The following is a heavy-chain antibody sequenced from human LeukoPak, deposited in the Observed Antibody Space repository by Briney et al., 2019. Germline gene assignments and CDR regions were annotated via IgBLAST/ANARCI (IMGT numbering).Heavy chain of an antibody. CDR2: VYYSGST. V-gene: IGHV4-59*01. CDR1: GGSISSYY. CDR3: ARLYYDSSASIWFDP. D-gene: IGHD3-22*01. Sequence: SETLSLTCTVSGGSISSYYWSWIRQPPGKGLEWIGYVYYSGSTNYNPSLKSRVTISVDTSKNQFSLKLSSVTAADTAVYYCARLYYDSSASIWFDPWGQGTLVTVSS. J-gene: IGHJ5*02.